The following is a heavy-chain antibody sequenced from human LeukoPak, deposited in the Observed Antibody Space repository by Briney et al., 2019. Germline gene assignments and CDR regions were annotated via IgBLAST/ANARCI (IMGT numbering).Heavy chain of an antibody. CDR3: ARDPDVVVEPAAVRVDY. Sequence: GASVKVSCKASGYTFTAYYMHWVRQAPGQGLEWMGWINPNTGGTNYAQQFQGRVTMTGDTSFSTAYMDLNRLTSDDTAVYYCARDPDVVVEPAAVRVDYWGQGTLVTVSA. CDR2: INPNTGGT. V-gene: IGHV1-2*02. D-gene: IGHD2-2*01. J-gene: IGHJ4*02. CDR1: GYTFTAYY.